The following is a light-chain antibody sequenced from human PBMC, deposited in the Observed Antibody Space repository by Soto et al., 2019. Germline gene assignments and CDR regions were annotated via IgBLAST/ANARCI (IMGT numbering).Light chain of an antibody. J-gene: IGLJ1*01. V-gene: IGLV1-51*01. Sequence: QSVLTQPPSVSAAPGQKVTISCSGSSSNIGGNSVSWYQQLPGTAPKFLIYDDHKRPSGLPHRFSGSKSCTSSTLGIPGFQIGEEADYYCEAWDSRLSAYVFGTGSKVTVL. CDR3: EAWDSRLSAYV. CDR1: SSNIGGNS. CDR2: DDH.